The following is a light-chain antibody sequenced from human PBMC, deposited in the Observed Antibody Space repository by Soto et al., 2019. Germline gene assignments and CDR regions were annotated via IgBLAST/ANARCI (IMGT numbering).Light chain of an antibody. CDR1: QGIGNA. CDR3: LQDINYPWT. Sequence: AIQMTQSSASLSASFGDRVTISCGASQGIGNALGWYQQKTGKPPKVLIYGASNLQSGVPPRFSGSGYGTDFNLAISSLQTEDSATYYCLQDINYPWTFGQGTKVDIK. CDR2: GAS. V-gene: IGKV1-6*02. J-gene: IGKJ1*01.